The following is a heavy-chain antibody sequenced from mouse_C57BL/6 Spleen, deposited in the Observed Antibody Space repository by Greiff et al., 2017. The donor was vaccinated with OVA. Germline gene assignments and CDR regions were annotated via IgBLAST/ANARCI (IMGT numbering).Heavy chain of an antibody. V-gene: IGHV1-72*01. CDR2: IDPNSGGT. CDR1: GYTFTSYW. CDR3: ARYGDYYGSSYNYFDY. D-gene: IGHD1-1*01. Sequence: QVQLQQPGAELVKPGASVKLSCKASGYTFTSYWMHWVKQRPGRGLEWIGRIDPNSGGTKYNEKFKSKATLTVDKPSSTAYMQRSSLTSEDSAVYYCARYGDYYGSSYNYFDYWGQGTTLTVSS. J-gene: IGHJ2*01.